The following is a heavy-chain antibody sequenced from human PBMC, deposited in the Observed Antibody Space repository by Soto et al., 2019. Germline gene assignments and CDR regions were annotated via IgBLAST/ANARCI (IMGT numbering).Heavy chain of an antibody. J-gene: IGHJ4*02. CDR3: TTGPRTGYSSSWYPYYFDY. Sequence: PGGSLRLSCAASGFTFSNAWMSWVRQAPGKGLEWVGRIKSKTDGGTTDYAAPVKGRFTISRDDSKNTLYLQMNSLKTEDTAVYYCTTGPRTGYSSSWYPYYFDYWGQGTLVTVSS. CDR1: GFTFSNAW. V-gene: IGHV3-15*01. D-gene: IGHD6-13*01. CDR2: IKSKTDGGTT.